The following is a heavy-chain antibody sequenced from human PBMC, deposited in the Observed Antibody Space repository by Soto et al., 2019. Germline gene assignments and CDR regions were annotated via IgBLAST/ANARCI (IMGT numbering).Heavy chain of an antibody. CDR2: ITPDGTEQ. CDR3: AKRGILGAQGMAYFDL. CDR1: GFTFNTYA. Sequence: QVQLMESGGGVVQPGRSLRLSCAASGFTFNTYAMHWVRQAPGKGLEWVAVITPDGTEQYYADSVKGRFTISRDNSKNTLYLTMNSLGLEDMSIYHCAKRGILGAQGMAYFDLWGRGTLVTVSS. D-gene: IGHD1-26*01. J-gene: IGHJ2*01. V-gene: IGHV3-30*18.